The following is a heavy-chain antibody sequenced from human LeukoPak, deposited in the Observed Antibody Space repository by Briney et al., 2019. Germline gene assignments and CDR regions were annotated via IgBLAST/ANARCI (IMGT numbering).Heavy chain of an antibody. CDR1: GYTFTRYD. CDR2: VNLKSGNT. CDR3: ARRTHRYCSSTSCYAFDI. Sequence: GASVKVSCKASGYTFTRYDINWVRQATGQGLEWMGWVNLKSGNTGSAQKFQGRVTMTTDTSTSTAYMELRSLRSDDTAVYYCARRTHRYCSSTSCYAFDIWGQGTMVTVSS. V-gene: IGHV1-8*01. D-gene: IGHD2-2*01. J-gene: IGHJ3*02.